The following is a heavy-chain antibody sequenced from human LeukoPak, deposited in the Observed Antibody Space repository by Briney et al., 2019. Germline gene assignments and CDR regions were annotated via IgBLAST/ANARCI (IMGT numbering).Heavy chain of an antibody. D-gene: IGHD5-12*01. J-gene: IGHJ6*03. V-gene: IGHV3-23*01. Sequence: AGGSLRLSCAASGFTFSSYAMSWVRQAPGKGLEWVSAISGSGGSTYYADSVKGRFTISRDNSKNMLYLQMNSLRAEDTAVYYCARNLFLGYSGYDFGYYYYYYMDVWGKGTTVTVSS. CDR2: ISGSGGST. CDR1: GFTFSSYA. CDR3: ARNLFLGYSGYDFGYYYYYYMDV.